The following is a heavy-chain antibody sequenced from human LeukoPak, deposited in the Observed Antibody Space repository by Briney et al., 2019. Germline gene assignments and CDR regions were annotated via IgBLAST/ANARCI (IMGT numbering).Heavy chain of an antibody. Sequence: GGSLRLSCAASGFTFSSYSMHWVRSAPGKGLEYVSAITSNGATTYYANSVKGRFTVSRDSSKNTLYLQMGSLRAEDMAVYYCARGSERQLGLFDYWGQGTLVTVSS. D-gene: IGHD1-1*01. CDR1: GFTFSSYS. CDR2: ITSNGATT. J-gene: IGHJ4*02. CDR3: ARGSERQLGLFDY. V-gene: IGHV3-64*01.